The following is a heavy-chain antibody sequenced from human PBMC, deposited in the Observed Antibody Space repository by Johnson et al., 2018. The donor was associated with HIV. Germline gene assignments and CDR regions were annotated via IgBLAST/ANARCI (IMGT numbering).Heavy chain of an antibody. Sequence: VQLVESGGGVVQPGRSLRLSCTASGFTFKNYAMHWVRQAPGKGLEWVGRIKSKTDGATTDYSAPVKGRFIISRDDSENTLYLQMNSLRAEDTALYYCAREVGIQLWSSDAFDIWGQGTMVTVSS. J-gene: IGHJ3*02. V-gene: IGHV3-15*05. CDR1: GFTFKNYA. CDR2: IKSKTDGATT. D-gene: IGHD5-18*01. CDR3: AREVGIQLWSSDAFDI.